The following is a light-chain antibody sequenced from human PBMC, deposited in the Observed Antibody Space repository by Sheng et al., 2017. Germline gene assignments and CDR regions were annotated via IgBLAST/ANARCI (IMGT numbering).Light chain of an antibody. V-gene: IGLV2-14*03. Sequence: QSALTQPASVSGSPGQSITISCTGTSSDVGGYDYVCWYQQHPGKAPKLMIYDVSNRPSGVSNRFSGSKSGSTASLTISGLQAEDDADYYCSSYTSSHTYVFGTGTKVTVL. CDR2: DVS. J-gene: IGLJ1*01. CDR1: SSDVGGYDY. CDR3: SSYTSSHTYV.